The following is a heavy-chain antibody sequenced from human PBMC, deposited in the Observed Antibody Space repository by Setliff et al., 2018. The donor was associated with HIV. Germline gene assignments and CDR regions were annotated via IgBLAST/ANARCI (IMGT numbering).Heavy chain of an antibody. D-gene: IGHD2-15*01. J-gene: IGHJ6*03. V-gene: IGHV4-34*01. Sequence: ETLSLTCAVYGGSFSDYSWTWIRRPPGKGLEWIGEIHHSGRTDYNPSLTSRVTMSVDSSKKQFSLRLTSVAAADTAVYYCARGRCSGGTCSGRYSYLHIDVWGKGTTVTV. CDR3: ARGRCSGGTCSGRYSYLHIDV. CDR1: GGSFSDYS. CDR2: IHHSGRT.